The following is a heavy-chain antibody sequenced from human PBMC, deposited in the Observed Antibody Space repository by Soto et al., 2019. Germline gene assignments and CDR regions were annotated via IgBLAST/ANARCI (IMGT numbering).Heavy chain of an antibody. J-gene: IGHJ5*02. CDR3: ARSALETIAAAGIWFDP. V-gene: IGHV4-39*01. CDR2: IYYSGST. D-gene: IGHD6-13*01. CDR1: GGSISSSSYY. Sequence: QLQLQESGPGLVKPSETLSLTCTVSGGSISSSSYYWGWIRQPPGKGLEWIGSIYYSGSTYYNPSLKSRVTISVDTSKNQFSLKLSSVTAADTAVYYCARSALETIAAAGIWFDPWGQGTLVTVSS.